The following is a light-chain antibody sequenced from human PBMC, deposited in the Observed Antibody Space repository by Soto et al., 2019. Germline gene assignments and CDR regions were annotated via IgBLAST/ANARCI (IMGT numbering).Light chain of an antibody. CDR1: QSLLHSNGYNY. CDR2: LGS. V-gene: IGKV2-28*01. Sequence: DIVMTQSPLSLPVTPGEPASISCRSSQSLLHSNGYNYVDWYLQKPGQSPQRLTYLGSNRASGVPDRCSGSESGTDFTLKIRRVEAEEVGVYYCMQGLQPASSTFGQGTKFDIK. J-gene: IGKJ1*01. CDR3: MQGLQPASST.